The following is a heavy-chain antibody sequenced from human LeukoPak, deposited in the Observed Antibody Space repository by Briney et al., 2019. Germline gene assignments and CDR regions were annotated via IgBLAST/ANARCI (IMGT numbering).Heavy chain of an antibody. CDR1: GFTFKNYW. J-gene: IGHJ4*02. Sequence: GGSLRLSCVASGFTFKNYWMSWVRQAPGKGLEWVANIKQDGSERYYVGSVKGRFTISRDNAKNSLYLQMNNLSGEDTALYYCASDSTLIDCDYWGQGTLVTVSP. CDR3: ASDSTLIDCDY. CDR2: IKQDGSER. V-gene: IGHV3-7*01. D-gene: IGHD2-21*01.